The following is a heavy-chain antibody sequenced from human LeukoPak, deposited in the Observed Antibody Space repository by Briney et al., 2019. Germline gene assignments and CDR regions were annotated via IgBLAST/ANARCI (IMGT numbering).Heavy chain of an antibody. CDR3: ARAHVGAGLALDV. D-gene: IGHD1-26*01. J-gene: IGHJ3*01. CDR1: GFTFSGYD. Sequence: GGSLRLSCAASGFTFSGYDMHWLRQTPAKGLEWVAAIGIPGDTYYPASVKGRFTISRENTKSSFYLQMNSLRAEDTAVYFCARAHVGAGLALDVWGRGTLVIVSS. CDR2: IGIPGDT. V-gene: IGHV3-13*01.